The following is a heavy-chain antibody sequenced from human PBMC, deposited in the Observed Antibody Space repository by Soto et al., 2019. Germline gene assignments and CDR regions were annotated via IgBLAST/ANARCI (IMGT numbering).Heavy chain of an antibody. CDR1: GFTFSSYG. CDR3: AREFGYDFWSGYSPNWFDP. CDR2: IWYDGSNK. Sequence: QVQLVESGGGVVQPGRSLRLSCAASGFTFSSYGMHWVRQAPGKGLEWVAVIWYDGSNKYYADSVKGRFTISRDNSKNTLYLQMNSLRAEDTAVYYCAREFGYDFWSGYSPNWFDPWGQGTLVTVSS. V-gene: IGHV3-33*01. J-gene: IGHJ5*02. D-gene: IGHD3-3*01.